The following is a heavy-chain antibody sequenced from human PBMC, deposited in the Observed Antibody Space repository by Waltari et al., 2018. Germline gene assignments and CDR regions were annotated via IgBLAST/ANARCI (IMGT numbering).Heavy chain of an antibody. Sequence: EVQLVESGGGLVQPGGSLRLSCVASGFTFRSYEVNWFRQAPGKGLDWISHISTSDSSIFYADSVKGRFTISRDNAKNSLYLQMNSLRGEDTAVYYCARVGGNYYYYMDVWGKGTTVTVSS. D-gene: IGHD3-16*01. V-gene: IGHV3-48*03. CDR2: ISTSDSSI. CDR3: ARVGGNYYYYMDV. J-gene: IGHJ6*03. CDR1: GFTFRSYE.